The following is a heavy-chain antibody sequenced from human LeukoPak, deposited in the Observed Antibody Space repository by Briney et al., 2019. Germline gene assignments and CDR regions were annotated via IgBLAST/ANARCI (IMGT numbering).Heavy chain of an antibody. J-gene: IGHJ5*02. D-gene: IGHD4-17*01. CDR1: GFTFSSYE. Sequence: GGSLRLSCAASGFTFSSYEMNWVRQAPGKGLEWVSYISSSGSTIYYADSVKGRFTISRDNAKNSLYLQMNSLRAEDTAVYYCARDTAYGDYHPNWFDPWGQGTLVTVSS. V-gene: IGHV3-48*03. CDR2: ISSSGSTI. CDR3: ARDTAYGDYHPNWFDP.